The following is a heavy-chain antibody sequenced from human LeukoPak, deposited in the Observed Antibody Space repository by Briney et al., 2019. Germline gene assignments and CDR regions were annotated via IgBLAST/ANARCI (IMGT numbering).Heavy chain of an antibody. CDR2: IYTSGST. V-gene: IGHV4-61*02. CDR1: GDSISSSSSY. CDR3: ARESGSGSSASRRLLMDV. Sequence: SETLSLTCTVSGDSISSSSSYWGWIRQPPGEGLEWIGRIYTSGSTNYNPSLKSRVTISVDTPKNQFSLKLSSVTAADTAVYYCARESGSGSSASRRLLMDVWGKGTTATISS. J-gene: IGHJ6*04. D-gene: IGHD3-10*01.